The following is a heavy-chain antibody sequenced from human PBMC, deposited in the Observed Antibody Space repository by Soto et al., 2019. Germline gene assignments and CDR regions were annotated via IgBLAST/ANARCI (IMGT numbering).Heavy chain of an antibody. D-gene: IGHD2-15*01. V-gene: IGHV3-23*04. Sequence: EVQLVESGGGLVQPGGSLRLSCAASGFSFSTYSMNWVRQAPGKGLEWVSAISGSGGSTYYADSVKGRFTISRDNSKNTLYLQMNSLRAEDTAVYYCAKDQYCSGGSCYLDYWGQGTLVTVSS. CDR3: AKDQYCSGGSCYLDY. CDR1: GFSFSTYS. J-gene: IGHJ4*02. CDR2: ISGSGGST.